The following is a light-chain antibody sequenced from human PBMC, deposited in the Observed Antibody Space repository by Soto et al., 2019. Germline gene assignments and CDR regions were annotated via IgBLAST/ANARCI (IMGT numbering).Light chain of an antibody. V-gene: IGKV3-20*01. J-gene: IGKJ2*01. CDR2: GAS. Sequence: EIVLTQSPGTLSLSPGERATLSCRASQSVSSSYLAWYQQKPGQAPRRLIYGASSRATGIADRFSGSGSGTDFTLTISRLEPEDFAVYYCHQYGSLTFGQGTNLEIK. CDR3: HQYGSLT. CDR1: QSVSSSY.